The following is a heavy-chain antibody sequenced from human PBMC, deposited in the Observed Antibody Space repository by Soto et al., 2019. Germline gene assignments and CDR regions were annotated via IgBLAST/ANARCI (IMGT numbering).Heavy chain of an antibody. V-gene: IGHV3-30*18. CDR2: ISYDGSNK. J-gene: IGHJ4*02. CDR3: AKDSIAGTTFVY. Sequence: PGGSLILSCAASGFTFSSYGMHWVRQAPGKGLEWVAVISYDGSNKYYADSVKGRFTISRDNSKNTLYLQMNSLRAEDTAVYYCAKDSIAGTTFVYWGQGTLVTVSS. CDR1: GFTFSSYG. D-gene: IGHD1-20*01.